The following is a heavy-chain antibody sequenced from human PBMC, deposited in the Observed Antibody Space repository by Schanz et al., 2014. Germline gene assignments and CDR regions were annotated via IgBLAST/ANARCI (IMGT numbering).Heavy chain of an antibody. D-gene: IGHD6-19*01. Sequence: EVQLEESGGGLVKPGGSLTLSCAASRLNFNNAWMHWVRQAPGKGLEWVSGIGGSGGSTDYADSVKGRFTISRDNSKNTVHLQMNSLRAEDTAIYYCAKVRNIHGWDYYGLDVWGQGTTVTVSS. CDR1: RLNFNNAW. CDR3: AKVRNIHGWDYYGLDV. V-gene: IGHV3-23*04. CDR2: IGGSGGST. J-gene: IGHJ6*02.